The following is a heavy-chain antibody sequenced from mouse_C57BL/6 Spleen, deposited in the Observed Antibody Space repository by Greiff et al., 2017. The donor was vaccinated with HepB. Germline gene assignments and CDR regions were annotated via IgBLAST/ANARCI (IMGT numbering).Heavy chain of an antibody. CDR2: ISSGSSTI. Sequence: EVKVVESGGGLVKPGGSLKLSCAASGFTFSDYGMHWVRQAPEKGLEWVAYISSGSSTIYYADTVKGRFTISRDNAKNTLFLQMTSLRSEDTAMYYCARNYGSSPWYFDVWGTGTTVTVSS. D-gene: IGHD1-1*01. CDR3: ARNYGSSPWYFDV. CDR1: GFTFSDYG. V-gene: IGHV5-17*01. J-gene: IGHJ1*03.